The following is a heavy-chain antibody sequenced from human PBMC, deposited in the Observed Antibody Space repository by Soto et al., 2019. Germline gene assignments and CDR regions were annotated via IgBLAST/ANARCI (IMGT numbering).Heavy chain of an antibody. V-gene: IGHV3-74*01. J-gene: IGHJ4*02. CDR2: INDDGIST. Sequence: GSLSLSCAASGFTFSMYWMHWVRQVPGKGPEWVSRINDDGISTNYADSVKGRFTISRDNAKNTLYLQMNALRVADTAVYYCTRGPRSTSTGTGAFWGQGTLVTVSS. D-gene: IGHD1-1*01. CDR1: GFTFSMYW. CDR3: TRGPRSTSTGTGAF.